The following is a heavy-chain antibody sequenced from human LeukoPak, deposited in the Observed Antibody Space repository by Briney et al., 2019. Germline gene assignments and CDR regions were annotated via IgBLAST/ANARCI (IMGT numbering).Heavy chain of an antibody. Sequence: GGSLRLSCAASGFTFSGFSMHWVRQAPGKGLEYVSAINGNGDSTFYADSVKGRFTIYRDNSKNTVYLQMGSLRGDDMAMYFCARIGLENFYDLWGQGTLVTVSS. V-gene: IGHV3-64*02. D-gene: IGHD2/OR15-2a*01. CDR1: GFTFSGFS. CDR3: ARIGLENFYDL. CDR2: INGNGDST. J-gene: IGHJ5*02.